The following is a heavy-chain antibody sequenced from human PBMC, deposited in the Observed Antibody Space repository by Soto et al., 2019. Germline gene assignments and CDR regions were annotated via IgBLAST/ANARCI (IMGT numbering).Heavy chain of an antibody. V-gene: IGHV3-30-3*01. CDR2: ISYDGSNK. J-gene: IGHJ6*02. D-gene: IGHD2-21*02. Sequence: LRLSCSASGFTFSSSAMHWVRQAPGKGLEWVAVISYDGSNKYYADSVKGRFTISRDNSKNTLYLQMNSLRAEDTAVYYCARDLGGDLYYYGMDVWGQGTTVTVSS. CDR1: GFTFSSSA. CDR3: ARDLGGDLYYYGMDV.